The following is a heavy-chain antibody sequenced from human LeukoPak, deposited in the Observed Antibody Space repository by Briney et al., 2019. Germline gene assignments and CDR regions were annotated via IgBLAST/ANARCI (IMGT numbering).Heavy chain of an antibody. V-gene: IGHV3-30*18. D-gene: IGHD6-19*01. CDR3: AKDDPGIAVAGADLFDY. J-gene: IGHJ4*02. CDR1: GFTFSSYG. CDR2: ISYDGSNK. Sequence: PGRSLRLSCAASGFTFSSYGMHWARQAPGKGLEWVAVISYDGSNKYYADSVKGRFTISRDNSKNTLYLQMNSLRAEDTGVYYGAKDDPGIAVAGADLFDYWGQGTLVTVSS.